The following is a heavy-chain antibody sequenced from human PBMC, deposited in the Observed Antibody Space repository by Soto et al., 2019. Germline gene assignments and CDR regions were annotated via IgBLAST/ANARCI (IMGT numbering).Heavy chain of an antibody. D-gene: IGHD6-25*01. CDR3: AREGAAPYYYYGMDV. CDR2: INAGNGNT. J-gene: IGHJ6*02. V-gene: IGHV1-3*01. CDR1: GYTFTSYA. Sequence: ASVKVSCKASGYTFTSYAMHWVRQAPGQRLEWMGWINAGNGNTKYSQKFQGRVTMTTDTSTSTVHMEVRSLRSDDTAVYYCAREGAAPYYYYGMDVWGQGTPVTVSS.